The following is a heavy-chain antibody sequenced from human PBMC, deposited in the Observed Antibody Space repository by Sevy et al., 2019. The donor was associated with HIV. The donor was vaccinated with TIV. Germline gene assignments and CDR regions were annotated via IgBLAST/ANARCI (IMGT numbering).Heavy chain of an antibody. CDR3: ARDRGYYDISGYYPSRYFDY. Sequence: GGSLRLSCAASGFTFSNYWMTWVRQTPGKGLEWVANIKQDGSEKFYVDSVKGRFTISRENAKNSLYLQMNSLRAEDTAVYYCARDRGYYDISGYYPSRYFDYWGQGTLVTVSS. CDR1: GFTFSNYW. CDR2: IKQDGSEK. J-gene: IGHJ4*02. V-gene: IGHV3-7*01. D-gene: IGHD3-22*01.